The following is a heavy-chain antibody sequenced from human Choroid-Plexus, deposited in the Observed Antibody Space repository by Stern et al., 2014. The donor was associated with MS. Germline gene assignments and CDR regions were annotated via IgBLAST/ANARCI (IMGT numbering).Heavy chain of an antibody. CDR3: AKDRQLSTYFFDY. CDR2: ISYDGSDK. V-gene: IGHV3-30*18. J-gene: IGHJ4*02. D-gene: IGHD6-6*01. CDR1: GFTFSNFG. Sequence: VQLVESGGGVAQPGRPLILSCAASGFTFSNFGMHWVRQAPGKGLEGVALISYDGSDKYYADSVKGRFTLFRDNSKNTLNMHMNSLRAEDPAVYFCAKDRQLSTYFFDYWGQGSLVTVSS.